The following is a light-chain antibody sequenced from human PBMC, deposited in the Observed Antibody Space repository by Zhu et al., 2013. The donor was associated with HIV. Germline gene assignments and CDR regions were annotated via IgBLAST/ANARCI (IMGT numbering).Light chain of an antibody. Sequence: DIQMTQPPSTLSASVGDRVALTCRANQTINKWLAWFQQKPGKAPKLLIYKASSLDSGVPSRFSGSGSGTDFTLTISSLQPEDFATYYCQQYNSYPQGVTFGQGTRLEIK. CDR2: KAS. CDR3: QQYNSYPQGVT. V-gene: IGKV1-5*03. J-gene: IGKJ5*01. CDR1: QTINKW.